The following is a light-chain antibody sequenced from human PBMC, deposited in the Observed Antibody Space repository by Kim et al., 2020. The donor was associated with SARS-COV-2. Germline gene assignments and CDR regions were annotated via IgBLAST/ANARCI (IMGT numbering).Light chain of an antibody. CDR2: DAS. V-gene: IGKV3-11*01. Sequence: EIVLTQSPATLSLSPGERATLSCRASQSVSSYLAWYQQKPGQAPRLLIYDASNRATGIPARFSGSGSGTDFTLTISSLEPEDFAVYYWQQRSNWPLTFGGGTKLEI. CDR1: QSVSSY. J-gene: IGKJ4*01. CDR3: QQRSNWPLT.